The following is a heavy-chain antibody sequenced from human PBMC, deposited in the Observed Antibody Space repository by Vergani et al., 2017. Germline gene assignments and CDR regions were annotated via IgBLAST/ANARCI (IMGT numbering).Heavy chain of an antibody. CDR3: ARRGFDGGYSYGGVDY. CDR2: IDPGDSDT. J-gene: IGHJ4*02. Sequence: EVQLVQSGAEVKKPGESLKISCKDSGYSFTSYWIGWVRQMPGKGLEWMGIIDPGDSDTRYSPSFQGQVPISADKSISTAYLQWSSLKASDTAMYYCARRGFDGGYSYGGVDYWGQGTLVTVSS. CDR1: GYSFTSYW. D-gene: IGHD5-18*01. V-gene: IGHV5-51*01.